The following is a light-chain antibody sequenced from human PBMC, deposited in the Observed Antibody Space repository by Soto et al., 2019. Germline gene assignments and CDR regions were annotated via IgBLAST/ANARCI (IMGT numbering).Light chain of an antibody. CDR3: QQRSNWHRT. CDR2: DAS. CDR1: QSVSSY. V-gene: IGKV3-11*01. Sequence: EIVLTQSPATLSLSPGERATLSSRASQSVSSYLAWYQQNPGQAPRLLIYDASNRATGIPARFSGSGSGTELALTIISLEPEDFGVYYCQQRSNWHRTLGEGTKLEIK. J-gene: IGKJ1*01.